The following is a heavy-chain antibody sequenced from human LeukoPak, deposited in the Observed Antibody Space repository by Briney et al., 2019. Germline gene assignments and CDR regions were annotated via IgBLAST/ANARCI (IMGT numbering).Heavy chain of an antibody. J-gene: IGHJ6*04. CDR3: ARDRGFGQADV. CDR1: GFTFSGYW. V-gene: IGHV3-7*01. D-gene: IGHD3-10*01. Sequence: GGSLTLSCAASGFTFSGYWMSWLRQAPGKGLEWVANIKQDGGEKYYVDSVKGRFTISRDNAKNSLYLQMDSLRAEDTAVYYCARDRGFGQADVWGKGTTVTVSS. CDR2: IKQDGGEK.